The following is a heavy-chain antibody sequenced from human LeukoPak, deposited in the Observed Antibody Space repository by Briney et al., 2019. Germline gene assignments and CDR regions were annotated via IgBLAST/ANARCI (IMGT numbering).Heavy chain of an antibody. D-gene: IGHD3-10*01. CDR1: GFTFSSYG. Sequence: GRSLRLSCAASGFTFSSYGMHWVRQAPGKGLEWVAVIWYDGSNKYYADSVKGRFTISRDNSKNTLYLQMNSLRAEGTAVCYCARGLVSGGEEYYFDYWGQGTLVSDCS. CDR2: IWYDGSNK. J-gene: IGHJ4*02. V-gene: IGHV3-33*01. CDR3: ARGLVSGGEEYYFDY.